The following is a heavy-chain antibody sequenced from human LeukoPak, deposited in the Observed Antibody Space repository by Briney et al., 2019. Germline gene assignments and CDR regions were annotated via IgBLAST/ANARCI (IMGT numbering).Heavy chain of an antibody. CDR3: ARGPSGTTGAGYYYFYYMEV. J-gene: IGHJ6*03. Sequence: ASVKVSCKASGYTFTSYYMQWVRQAPGQGLEWMGWINPNSGDTKDAQKFQGRVTMTRDTSISTAYMELSRLRSDDTAVYYCARGPSGTTGAGYYYFYYMEVWGKGTTVTVSS. V-gene: IGHV1-2*02. D-gene: IGHD1-1*01. CDR2: INPNSGDT. CDR1: GYTFTSYY.